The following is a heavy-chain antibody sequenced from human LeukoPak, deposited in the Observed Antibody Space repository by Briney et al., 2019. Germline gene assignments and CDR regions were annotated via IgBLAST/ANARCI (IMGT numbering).Heavy chain of an antibody. CDR1: GFTFGSYP. CDR2: ISGSGGST. J-gene: IGHJ6*02. CDR3: AAEPRGMDV. Sequence: GGSLRLSCAASGFTFGSYPMSWVRQAPGKGLEWVSAISGSGGSTYYADSVKGRFTISRDNSKNTLYMQMNSLRAEDTAVYYCAAEPRGMDVWGQGTTVTVSS. D-gene: IGHD1-26*01. V-gene: IGHV3-23*01.